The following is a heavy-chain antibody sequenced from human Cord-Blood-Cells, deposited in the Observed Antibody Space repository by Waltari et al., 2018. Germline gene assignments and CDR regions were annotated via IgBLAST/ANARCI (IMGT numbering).Heavy chain of an antibody. CDR2: IIPIFGTA. V-gene: IGHV1-69*01. CDR3: ARGPVLLWFGELLGTNFDL. J-gene: IGHJ2*01. D-gene: IGHD3-10*01. Sequence: QVQLVQSGAEVKKPGSSVKVSCQASGGTFSSYAISWAGQAPGQGLEWMGGIIPIFGTANYAQKFQGRVTITADESTSTAYMELSSLRSEDTAVYYCARGPVLLWFGELLGTNFDLWGRGTLVTVSS. CDR1: GGTFSSYA.